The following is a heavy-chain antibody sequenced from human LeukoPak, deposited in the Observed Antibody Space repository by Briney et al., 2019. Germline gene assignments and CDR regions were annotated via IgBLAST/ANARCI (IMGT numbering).Heavy chain of an antibody. V-gene: IGHV5-51*01. CDR2: IYTGDSDA. Sequence: GESLKISCKASGYRFTGYWLGWVRQTPGNGLEWMGMIYTGDSDARYSPSFQGHVTLSVDKSINTTYLQWSSLKASDTAIYFCVRRRTAYSSGVWFDSWGQGTLVTVSS. CDR1: GYRFTGYW. CDR3: VRRRTAYSSGVWFDS. J-gene: IGHJ5*01. D-gene: IGHD5-18*01.